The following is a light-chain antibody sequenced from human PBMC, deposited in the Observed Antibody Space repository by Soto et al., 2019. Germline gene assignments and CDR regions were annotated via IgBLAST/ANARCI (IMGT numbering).Light chain of an antibody. Sequence: EIGMTQSPATLSVSPGERATLSCRASQSVSSNLAWYQQKPGQAPSLLIYGASTRATGIPARVSGSGSGTDFTITISSLQSEDFAVYYGQQYNNWPRTFGQGTKVEIK. CDR1: QSVSSN. CDR3: QQYNNWPRT. J-gene: IGKJ1*01. V-gene: IGKV3-15*01. CDR2: GAS.